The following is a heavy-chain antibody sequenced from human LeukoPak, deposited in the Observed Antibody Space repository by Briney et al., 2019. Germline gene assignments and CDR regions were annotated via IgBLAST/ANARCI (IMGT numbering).Heavy chain of an antibody. CDR1: GFTVSGNY. CDR2: IYSGGDT. J-gene: IGHJ4*02. CDR3: AREGGGDYGDYLRY. Sequence: PGGSLRLSCAASGFTVSGNYMSWVRQAPGKGLGWVSVIYSGGDTYSADSVKGRFTISRDNSKNTVYLQMNSLRAEDTAVYYCAREGGGDYGDYLRYWGQGTLVTVSS. V-gene: IGHV3-53*01. D-gene: IGHD4-17*01.